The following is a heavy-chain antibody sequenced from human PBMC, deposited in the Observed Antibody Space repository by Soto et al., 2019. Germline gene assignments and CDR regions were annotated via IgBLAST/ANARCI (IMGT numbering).Heavy chain of an antibody. D-gene: IGHD1-1*01. Sequence: PGGSLRHSCAASGFTFSDSTIHLVRRASGKGLEWIGRIRSKTNSYTTEYAASVKGRFTISRDNAKNTLYLQMNSLRAEDTAVYYCVRDDIGLGIDYWGLGTLVTVSS. CDR2: IRSKTNSYTT. CDR1: GFTFSDST. J-gene: IGHJ4*02. CDR3: VRDDIGLGIDY. V-gene: IGHV3-73*01.